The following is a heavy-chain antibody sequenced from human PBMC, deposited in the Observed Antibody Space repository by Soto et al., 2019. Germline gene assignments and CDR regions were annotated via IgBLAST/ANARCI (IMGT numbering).Heavy chain of an antibody. CDR2: IWYDGSNK. CDR1: GFTFSSYG. J-gene: IGHJ6*02. CDR3: ARDQYQLPIYYYYYGMDV. Sequence: PGGSLRLSCAASGFTFSSYGMHWVSQAPGKGLEWVAVIWYDGSNKYYADSVKGRFTISRDNSKNTLYLQMNSLRAEDTAVYYCARDQYQLPIYYYYYGMDVWGQGTTVTV. D-gene: IGHD2-2*01. V-gene: IGHV3-33*01.